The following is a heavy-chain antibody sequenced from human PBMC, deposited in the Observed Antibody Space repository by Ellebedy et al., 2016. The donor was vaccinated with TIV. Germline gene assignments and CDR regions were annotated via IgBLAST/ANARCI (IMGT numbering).Heavy chain of an antibody. CDR1: GYTFNNYG. Sequence: ASVKVSXXASGYTFNNYGISWVRQAPGHGLEWMGWISAYNGDINYAQKLRGRVTMTTDTSTSTAYMELRSLRSDDTAVYYCARDLFQYDSSGYFEDTFDIWGQGTKVIVSP. CDR2: ISAYNGDI. V-gene: IGHV1-18*01. CDR3: ARDLFQYDSSGYFEDTFDI. J-gene: IGHJ3*02. D-gene: IGHD3-22*01.